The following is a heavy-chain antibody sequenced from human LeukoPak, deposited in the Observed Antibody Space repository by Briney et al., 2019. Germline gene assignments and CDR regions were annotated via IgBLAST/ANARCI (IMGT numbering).Heavy chain of an antibody. Sequence: PGGSLRLSCAASGFTFSDYYMSWIRQAPGKGLEWVSYISSCGSTIYYADSVKSRFTISIDNAKNSLYLQMNSLRAEDTAGYYCARTGYLHFDYWGQGTLVTVSS. CDR3: ARTGYLHFDY. D-gene: IGHD3-9*01. CDR2: ISSCGSTI. J-gene: IGHJ4*02. CDR1: GFTFSDYY. V-gene: IGHV3-11*04.